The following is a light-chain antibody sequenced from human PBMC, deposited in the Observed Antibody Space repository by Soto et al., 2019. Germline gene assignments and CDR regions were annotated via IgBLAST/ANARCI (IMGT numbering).Light chain of an antibody. V-gene: IGLV1-51*01. Sequence: QSALTQPPSVSAAPGQKATISCSGSSANIGGNSVSWYQQLPGTAPKLLIYDDDKRPSGIPDRFSGSKSGTSAPLGITGFQTGDEADYYCGSWDSSLSAYVFATGTKVTVL. J-gene: IGLJ1*01. CDR1: SANIGGNS. CDR3: GSWDSSLSAYV. CDR2: DDD.